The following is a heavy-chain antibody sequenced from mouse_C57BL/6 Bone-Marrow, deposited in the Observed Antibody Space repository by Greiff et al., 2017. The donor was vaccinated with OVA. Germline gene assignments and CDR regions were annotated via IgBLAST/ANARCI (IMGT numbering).Heavy chain of an antibody. Sequence: QVQLQQSGAELVRPGASVTLSCKASGHTFTDYELHWVKQTPVHGLEWIGAIDPETGGTAYNQKFKGKAILTADKSSSTAYMELRILTSEDSAVYYCTRSYSNYGDFDYWGQGTTLTVSS. D-gene: IGHD2-5*01. CDR2: IDPETGGT. CDR3: TRSYSNYGDFDY. V-gene: IGHV1-15*01. J-gene: IGHJ2*01. CDR1: GHTFTDYE.